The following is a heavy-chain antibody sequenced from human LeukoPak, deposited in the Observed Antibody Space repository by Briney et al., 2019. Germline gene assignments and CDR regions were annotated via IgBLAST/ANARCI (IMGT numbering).Heavy chain of an antibody. CDR2: IYTSGST. CDR3: ARRIIEYSSSWYRYYYYYMDV. J-gene: IGHJ6*03. CDR1: GGSISSYY. D-gene: IGHD6-13*01. V-gene: IGHV4-4*07. Sequence: ETLSLTCTVSGGSISSYYWSWIRQPAGKGLEWIGRIYTSGSTNYNPSLKSRVTMSVDTSKNQFSLKLSSVTAADTAVYYCARRIIEYSSSWYRYYYYYMDVWGKGTTVTISS.